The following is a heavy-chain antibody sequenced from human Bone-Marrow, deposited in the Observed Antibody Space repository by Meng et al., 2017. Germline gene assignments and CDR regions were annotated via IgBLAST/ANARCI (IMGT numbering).Heavy chain of an antibody. D-gene: IGHD6-19*01. CDR3: ARWRTAYSSGYDY. V-gene: IGHV1-2*02. Sequence: ASVKVSCKASGYTFTSYAMNWVRQAPGQGLEWMGWINPNSGGTNYAQKFQGRVTMTRDTSISTAYMELSRLRSDDTAVYYCARWRTAYSSGYDYWGQGTLVTVSS. CDR2: INPNSGGT. J-gene: IGHJ4*02. CDR1: GYTFTSYA.